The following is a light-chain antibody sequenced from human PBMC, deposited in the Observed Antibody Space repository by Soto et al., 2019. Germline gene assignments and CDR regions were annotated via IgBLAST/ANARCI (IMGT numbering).Light chain of an antibody. CDR2: MGS. Sequence: DIVMTQSPLSLPDTPGEPASISCRSSQSLLHSNGYTFLDWYLQKPGQSPQLLIYMGSNRASGVPDRFSGSGSGTDFTLKISRVEAEDVGVYYCMQALQTPRTFGQGTKVEIK. CDR3: MQALQTPRT. CDR1: QSLLHSNGYTF. V-gene: IGKV2-28*01. J-gene: IGKJ1*01.